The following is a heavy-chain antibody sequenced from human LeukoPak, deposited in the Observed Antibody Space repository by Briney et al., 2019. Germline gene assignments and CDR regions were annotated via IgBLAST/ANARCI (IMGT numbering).Heavy chain of an antibody. CDR3: ARHSQWGLVPWTFDI. CDR1: SYSISSDYY. J-gene: IGHJ3*02. D-gene: IGHD2-15*01. CDR2: IFHSGST. Sequence: PSETLSLTCALSSYSISSDYYWGWIRQPPGKGLEWIGTIFHSGSTYYNPSLVSRVSMSVDTSKNQFSLKLYSVTAADTAVYSCARHSQWGLVPWTFDIWGRGTMVTVSS. V-gene: IGHV4-38-2*01.